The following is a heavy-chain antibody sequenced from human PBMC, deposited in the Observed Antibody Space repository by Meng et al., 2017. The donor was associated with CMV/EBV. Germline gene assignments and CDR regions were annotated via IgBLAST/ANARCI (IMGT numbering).Heavy chain of an antibody. D-gene: IGHD5-18*01. CDR1: GYSFTSYW. J-gene: IGHJ3*02. V-gene: IGHV5-51*01. CDR2: IYPGDSDT. CDR3: ATSTAMVSPDAFDI. Sequence: KVSCKGSGYSFTSYWIGRVRQMPGKGLEWMGIIYPGDSDTRYSPSFQGQVTISADKSISTAYLQWSSLKASDTAMYYCATSTAMVSPDAFDIWGQGTMVTVSS.